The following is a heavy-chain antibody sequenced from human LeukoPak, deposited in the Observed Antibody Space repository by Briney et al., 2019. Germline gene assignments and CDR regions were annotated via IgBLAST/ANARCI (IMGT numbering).Heavy chain of an antibody. CDR2: ISTSGRT. V-gene: IGHV3-23*01. CDR1: GFTFSSYA. Sequence: TGGSLRLSCADSGFTFSSYAMSWVRQAPGKGLEWVSLISTSGRTHYADSVQGRFTISRDNSKNTLSLHMNSLRAEDTAVYYCARDRDSSGYYHVVDSWGQGALVTVSS. J-gene: IGHJ4*02. D-gene: IGHD3-22*01. CDR3: ARDRDSSGYYHVVDS.